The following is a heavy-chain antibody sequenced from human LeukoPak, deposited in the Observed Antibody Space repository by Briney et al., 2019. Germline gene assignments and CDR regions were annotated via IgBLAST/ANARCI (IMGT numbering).Heavy chain of an antibody. Sequence: PGGSLRLSCAASGFTFSSYGMHWVRQAPGKGLEWVAFIRYDGSNKYYADSVKGRFTISRDNSKNTLYVQMNSLRAEDTAVYYCAKVRSGSANWALRIFDNWGQGTLVTVSS. D-gene: IGHD1-1*01. CDR2: IRYDGSNK. J-gene: IGHJ4*02. CDR3: AKVRSGSANWALRIFDN. V-gene: IGHV3-30*02. CDR1: GFTFSSYG.